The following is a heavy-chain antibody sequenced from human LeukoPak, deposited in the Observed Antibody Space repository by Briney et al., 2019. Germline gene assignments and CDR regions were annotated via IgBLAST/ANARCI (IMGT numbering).Heavy chain of an antibody. CDR3: ARARWGDEFDY. CDR1: GFTFSSYS. V-gene: IGHV3-21*06. Sequence: GGSLSLSCAGSGFTFSSYSMNWVRQAPGKGLEWVSSISGSSSHIYYVDSVKGRFTISRDNAKNSLYLQMNSLRAEDTAVYYCARARWGDEFDYWGQGTLVTVSS. CDR2: ISGSSSHI. J-gene: IGHJ4*02. D-gene: IGHD3-10*01.